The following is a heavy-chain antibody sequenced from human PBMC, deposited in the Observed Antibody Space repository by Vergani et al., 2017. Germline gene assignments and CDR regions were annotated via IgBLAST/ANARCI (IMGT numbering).Heavy chain of an antibody. J-gene: IGHJ6*02. V-gene: IGHV1-46*01. CDR2: INPSGGST. CDR1: GYTFTSYY. Sequence: QVQLVQSGAEVKKPGASVKVSCKASGYTFTSYYMHWVRQAPGQGLEWMGIINPSGGSTSYAQKFQGRVTMTRDTSTSTVYMELSSLRSEDTAMYYCARMLGAVATNIPYYYGMDVWGQGTTVTVSS. D-gene: IGHD2-15*01. CDR3: ARMLGAVATNIPYYYGMDV.